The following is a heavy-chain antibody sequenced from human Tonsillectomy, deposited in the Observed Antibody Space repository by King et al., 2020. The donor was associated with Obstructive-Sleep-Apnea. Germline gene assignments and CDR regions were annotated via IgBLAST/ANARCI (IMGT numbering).Heavy chain of an antibody. J-gene: IGHJ4*02. Sequence: QLQESGPGLVKPSETLSLTCTVSGGSISSSSYYWGWIRQPPGKGLEWIGSIYSIGYTYYNPSLESRVTISVDTSKNQFSLKLTSVTAADTAVYYCSRDHNTVWQRFGSGSYPYFDYWGQGTLLTVSS. D-gene: IGHD3-10*01. CDR1: GGSISSSSYY. V-gene: IGHV4-39*07. CDR2: IYSIGYT. CDR3: SRDHNTVWQRFGSGSYPYFDY.